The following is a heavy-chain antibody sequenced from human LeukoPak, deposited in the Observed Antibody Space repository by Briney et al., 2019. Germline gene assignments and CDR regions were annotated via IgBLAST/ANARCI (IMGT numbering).Heavy chain of an antibody. D-gene: IGHD6-19*01. CDR3: AGRPKVAGHLDY. Sequence: SETLSLTCNVSGGSINNYYWNWIRQPAGKGLEWIGRIYSSGSTNYNPSLKSRVTISVDTSKNQFSLKLSSVTAADTAVYYCAGRPKVAGHLDYWGQGTLVTVSS. CDR2: IYSSGST. J-gene: IGHJ4*02. CDR1: GGSINNYY. V-gene: IGHV4-4*07.